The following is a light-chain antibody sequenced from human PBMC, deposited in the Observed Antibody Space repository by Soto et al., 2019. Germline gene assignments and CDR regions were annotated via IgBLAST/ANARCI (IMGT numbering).Light chain of an antibody. CDR3: QQRSTWPPWT. CDR1: QSVSSY. CDR2: DAS. V-gene: IGKV3-11*01. J-gene: IGKJ1*01. Sequence: EIVLTQSPATLSLSPGERATLSCRASQSVSSYLAWYQQKPGQAPRLLIYDASNRATGIPARFSGSGSGTDFTRTISSLEPEDFAVYYCQQRSTWPPWTFGQGTKVEIK.